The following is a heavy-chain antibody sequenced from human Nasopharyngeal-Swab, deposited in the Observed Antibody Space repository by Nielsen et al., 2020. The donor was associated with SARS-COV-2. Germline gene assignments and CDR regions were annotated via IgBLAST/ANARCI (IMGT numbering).Heavy chain of an antibody. CDR2: ISVSNADT. D-gene: IGHD3-3*01. CDR1: GYSFRSYG. Sequence: ASVKVSCKASGYSFRSYGINWVRQAPGQELEWMGWISVSNADTNYAQKLQGRVSMTTDTSTSTAYMELRSLRSDGTAVYYCARDIDEWLVVPSLSFDYWGQGTLVTVSS. V-gene: IGHV1-18*01. CDR3: ARDIDEWLVVPSLSFDY. J-gene: IGHJ4*02.